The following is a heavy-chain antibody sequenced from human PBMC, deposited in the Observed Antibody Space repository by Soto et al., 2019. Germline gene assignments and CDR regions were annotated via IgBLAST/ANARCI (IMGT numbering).Heavy chain of an antibody. D-gene: IGHD4-17*01. Sequence: QVQLVQSGAEVKKPGSSVKVSCKASGGTFSSYTISWVRQAPGQGLEWMGRIIPILGIANYAQKFQGRVTITADKSTSTAYMDLSSLRSEDTAVYYCARADYGDEQTGVDYWGQGTLVTVSS. V-gene: IGHV1-69*02. CDR2: IIPILGIA. CDR1: GGTFSSYT. J-gene: IGHJ4*02. CDR3: ARADYGDEQTGVDY.